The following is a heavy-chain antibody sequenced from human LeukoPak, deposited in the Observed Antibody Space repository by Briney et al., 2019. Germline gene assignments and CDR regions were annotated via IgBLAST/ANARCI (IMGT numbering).Heavy chain of an antibody. Sequence: PSETLSLTCAVYGGSFSGYYWSWIRQPPGKGLEWIGEINHSGSTNYNPSLKSRVTISVDTSKNQFSLKLSSVTAADTAVYYCARGRGYDFWSGYDYWGPGTLVTVSS. J-gene: IGHJ4*02. CDR1: GGSFSGYY. CDR3: ARGRGYDFWSGYDY. CDR2: INHSGST. D-gene: IGHD3-3*01. V-gene: IGHV4-34*01.